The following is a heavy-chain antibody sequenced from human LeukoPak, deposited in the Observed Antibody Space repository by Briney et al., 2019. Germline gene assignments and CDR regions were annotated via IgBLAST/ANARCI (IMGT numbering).Heavy chain of an antibody. J-gene: IGHJ5*02. V-gene: IGHV3-30*18. D-gene: IGHD6-13*01. CDR1: GFTFSSYG. CDR3: AKEKQQLFLRNWFDP. Sequence: GRSLRLSCAASGFTFSSYGMHWVRQAPGKGLEWVAVISYDGSNKYYADSVKGRFTISRDNSKNTLYLQMNSLRAEDTAVYYCAKEKQQLFLRNWFDPWGQGTLVTVSS. CDR2: ISYDGSNK.